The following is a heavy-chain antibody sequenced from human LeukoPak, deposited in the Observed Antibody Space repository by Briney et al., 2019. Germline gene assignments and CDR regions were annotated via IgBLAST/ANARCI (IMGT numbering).Heavy chain of an antibody. J-gene: IGHJ6*03. D-gene: IGHD4-17*01. Sequence: PSETLSLTCAVYGGSFSGYYWSWIRQPPGKGLEWIGEINHSGSTNYNPSLKSRVTISVDTSKNQFSLKLNSVTVADMAVYYCARGLTVTTFHYYYYMDVWGKGTTVTISS. V-gene: IGHV4-34*01. CDR3: ARGLTVTTFHYYYYMDV. CDR1: GGSFSGYY. CDR2: INHSGST.